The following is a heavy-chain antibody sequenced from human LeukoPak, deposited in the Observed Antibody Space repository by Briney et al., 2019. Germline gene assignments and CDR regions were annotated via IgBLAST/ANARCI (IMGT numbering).Heavy chain of an antibody. J-gene: IGHJ4*02. CDR3: ARASMYSSSWGLFDY. Sequence: SQTLSLTCTVSGGSISSGGYYWSWIRQPPGKGLEWIGYIYHSGSTYYNPSLKSRVTISVDRSKNQFSLKLSSVTAADTAVYYCARASMYSSSWGLFDYWGQGTLVTVSS. CDR2: IYHSGST. V-gene: IGHV4-30-2*01. D-gene: IGHD6-13*01. CDR1: GGSISSGGYY.